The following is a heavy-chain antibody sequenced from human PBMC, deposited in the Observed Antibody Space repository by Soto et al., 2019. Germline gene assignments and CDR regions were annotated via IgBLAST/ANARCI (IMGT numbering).Heavy chain of an antibody. CDR1: GFTVSTNY. Sequence: EVQLVETGGGLIQPGGSLRLSCAASGFTVSTNYMSWVRQSPGKGLEWVSVIYTGGSTYYADSVKGRFTISRDNSKNRLFLQMNSLSAADTTIYYCAKCMGSSWTGVIDNWGQGTLVTVSS. CDR3: AKCMGSSWTGVIDN. V-gene: IGHV3-53*02. J-gene: IGHJ4*02. CDR2: IYTGGST. D-gene: IGHD6-13*01.